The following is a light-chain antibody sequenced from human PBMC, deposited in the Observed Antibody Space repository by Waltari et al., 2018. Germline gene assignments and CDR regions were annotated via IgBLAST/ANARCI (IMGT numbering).Light chain of an antibody. J-gene: IGKJ2*01. CDR3: QQYHNWPYT. Sequence: IGLTQSPATLSLSPGERATLPCRASQSLSTNLAWYQQHPGQAPRLLIYGASTRATGVPARFSGSRSGTEFTLIISSLQSEDFALYYCQQYHNWPYTFGQGTKLEIK. CDR2: GAS. V-gene: IGKV3-15*01. CDR1: QSLSTN.